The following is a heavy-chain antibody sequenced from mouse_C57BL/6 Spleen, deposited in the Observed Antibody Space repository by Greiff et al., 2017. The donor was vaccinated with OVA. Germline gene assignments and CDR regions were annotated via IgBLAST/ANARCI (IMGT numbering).Heavy chain of an antibody. Sequence: VPLQQPGTELVKPGASVKLSCKASGYTFTSYWLHWVKQRPGQGLEWIGNINPSNGGTNYNEKFKSKATLTVDKSSSTAYMQLSSLTSEDSAVYYCARGGNYRYFDVWGTGTTVTVSS. D-gene: IGHD2-1*01. CDR2: INPSNGGT. CDR3: ARGGNYRYFDV. CDR1: GYTFTSYW. J-gene: IGHJ1*03. V-gene: IGHV1-53*01.